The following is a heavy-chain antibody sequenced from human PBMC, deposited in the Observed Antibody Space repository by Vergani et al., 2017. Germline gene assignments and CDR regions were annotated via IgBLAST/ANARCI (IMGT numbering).Heavy chain of an antibody. D-gene: IGHD3-3*01. Sequence: EVMLVQSGAEVKKPGESLKISCKGSGYSFTSYWIGWVRQMPGKGLEWMGIIYPGDSDTRYSPSFQGQVTISADKSISTAYLQWSSLKASDTAMYYCARHPYYDFWSGYYSYFDYWGQGTLVTVSS. V-gene: IGHV5-51*01. CDR1: GYSFTSYW. J-gene: IGHJ4*02. CDR2: IYPGDSDT. CDR3: ARHPYYDFWSGYYSYFDY.